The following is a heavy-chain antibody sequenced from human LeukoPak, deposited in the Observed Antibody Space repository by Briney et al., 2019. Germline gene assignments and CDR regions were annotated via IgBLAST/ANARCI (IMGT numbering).Heavy chain of an antibody. CDR2: ISWNSGSI. CDR3: ARYSSGWQALDC. Sequence: SLRLSCAASGFTLDDYAMHRVRQVPGKGLEWVSGISWNSGSILYADSVKGRFTISRDNAKNSLYLQMNSLRAEDTALYYCARYSSGWQALDCWGQGTLATVSS. J-gene: IGHJ4*02. V-gene: IGHV3-9*01. D-gene: IGHD6-19*01. CDR1: GFTLDDYA.